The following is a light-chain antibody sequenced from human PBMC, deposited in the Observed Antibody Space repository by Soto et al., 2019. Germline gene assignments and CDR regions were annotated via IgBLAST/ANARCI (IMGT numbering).Light chain of an antibody. Sequence: ETVLTQSPGTLSLSPGERATLSCRASQSVSSSYIAWYQQKPGQTPRLLIYGASSRATGVPDRFSGSGSGTDFTLTISRLEPEDFAVYSCQQYVTSPFTFGQGTKLEIE. CDR2: GAS. V-gene: IGKV3-20*01. CDR1: QSVSSSY. CDR3: QQYVTSPFT. J-gene: IGKJ2*01.